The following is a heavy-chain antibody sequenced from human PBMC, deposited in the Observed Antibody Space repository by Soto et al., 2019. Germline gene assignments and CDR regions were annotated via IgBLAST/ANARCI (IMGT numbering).Heavy chain of an antibody. CDR3: ARDPPTILVVTAAPEYFQH. CDR1: GGTFSSYT. D-gene: IGHD2-21*02. V-gene: IGHV1-69*08. CDR2: IIPILGIA. Sequence: QVQLVQSGAEVKKPGSSVKVSCKASGGTFSSYTISWVRQAPGQGLEWMGRIIPILGIANYAQKFQGRVTITADKSTSTAYMELSSLRSEDTAVYYCARDPPTILVVTAAPEYFQHWGQGTLVTVSS. J-gene: IGHJ1*01.